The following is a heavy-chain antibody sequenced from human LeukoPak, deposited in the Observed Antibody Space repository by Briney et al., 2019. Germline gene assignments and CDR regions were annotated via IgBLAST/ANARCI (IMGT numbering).Heavy chain of an antibody. CDR1: GYTFTSYD. CDR3: ARDDSDDSSGYYYYGMDV. D-gene: IGHD3-22*01. J-gene: IGHJ6*02. V-gene: IGHV1-8*01. CDR2: MNPNSGNT. Sequence: GASVKVSCKASGYTFTSYDINWVRQATGQGLEWMGWMNPNSGNTGYAQKFQGRVTMTRNTSISTAYMELSSLRSEDTAVYYCARDDSDDSSGYYYYGMDVWGQGTTVTVSS.